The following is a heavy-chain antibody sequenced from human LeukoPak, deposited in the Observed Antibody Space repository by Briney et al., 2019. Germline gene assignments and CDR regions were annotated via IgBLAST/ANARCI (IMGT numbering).Heavy chain of an antibody. CDR3: ARDYYDSSDYYYNHYYSDY. D-gene: IGHD3-22*01. CDR1: GYSISSGYY. Sequence: SETLSLTCTVSGYSISSGYYWGWIRQPPGKGLECIGSIYHSGSTYYNPSLRGRVTISVDTSKNQFSLKLSSVTAADTAVYYCARDYYDSSDYYYNHYYSDYWGQGTLVTVSS. J-gene: IGHJ4*02. CDR2: IYHSGST. V-gene: IGHV4-38-2*02.